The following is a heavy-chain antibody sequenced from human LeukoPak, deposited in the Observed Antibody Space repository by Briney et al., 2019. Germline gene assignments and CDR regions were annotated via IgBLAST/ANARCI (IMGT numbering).Heavy chain of an antibody. D-gene: IGHD3-22*01. CDR2: IYHSGST. J-gene: IGHJ4*02. V-gene: IGHV4-38-2*02. CDR1: DYSISSGYY. CDR3: ARGTYYYDSSGYYPNY. Sequence: SETLSLTCTVSDYSISSGYYWGWIRQPPGKGLEWIGTIYHSGSTYYNPSLKSRVTISVDTSKNQFSLKLSSVTAADTAVYYCARGTYYYDSSGYYPNYWGQGTLVTVSS.